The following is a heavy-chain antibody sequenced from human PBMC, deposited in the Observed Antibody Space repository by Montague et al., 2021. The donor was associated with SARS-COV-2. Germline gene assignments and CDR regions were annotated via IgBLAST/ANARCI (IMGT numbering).Heavy chain of an antibody. J-gene: IGHJ4*02. CDR2: ITSSGSTL. CDR3: ARDLRDYDILTGYL. D-gene: IGHD3-9*01. V-gene: IGHV3-48*03. Sequence: SLRLSCAASGFTFSRYEMNWVRQAPGKGLEWVSYITSSGSTLYYADSVXGLFTISRDNAKNSLFLQMNSLRAEDTAVYYCARDLRDYDILTGYLWGQGTLVTVSS. CDR1: GFTFSRYE.